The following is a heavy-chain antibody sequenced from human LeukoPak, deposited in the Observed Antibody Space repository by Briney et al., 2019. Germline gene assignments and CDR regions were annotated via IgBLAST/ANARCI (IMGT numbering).Heavy chain of an antibody. CDR2: ISSSSSTI. V-gene: IGHV3-48*01. CDR3: AKDFYSGYDYFSYYMGV. Sequence: GGSLRLSCAASGFTFSSYSMNWVRQAPGKALEWVSYISSSSSTIYYADSVKGRFTISRDNSKNTLYLQMNSLRAEDTAVYYCAKDFYSGYDYFSYYMGVWGKGTTITISS. CDR1: GFTFSSYS. J-gene: IGHJ6*03. D-gene: IGHD5-12*01.